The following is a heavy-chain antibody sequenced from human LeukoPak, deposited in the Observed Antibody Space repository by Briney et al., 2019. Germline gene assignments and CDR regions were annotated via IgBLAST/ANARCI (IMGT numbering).Heavy chain of an antibody. Sequence: GGSLRLSCAASGFTFSSYAMSWVRQAPGKGLEWVSAISGRGGSTYYAGSVKGRFTISRDNSKNTLYLQMNSLRAEDTAVYYCAKDHQRGYSYGNYYYYYYMDVWGKGTTVTVSS. V-gene: IGHV3-23*01. D-gene: IGHD5-18*01. J-gene: IGHJ6*03. CDR1: GFTFSSYA. CDR3: AKDHQRGYSYGNYYYYYYMDV. CDR2: ISGRGGST.